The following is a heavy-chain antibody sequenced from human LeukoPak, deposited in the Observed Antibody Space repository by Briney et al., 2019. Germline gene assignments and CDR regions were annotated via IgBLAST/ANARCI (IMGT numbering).Heavy chain of an antibody. CDR2: IYYSGST. D-gene: IGHD3-10*01. J-gene: IGHJ4*02. Sequence: SETLSLTCTVSGGSISSYYWSWIRQPPGKGLGWIGYIYYSGSTNYNPSLKSRVTISVDTSKNQFSLKLSSVTAADTAVYYCATFIHDLKLGSGFDYWGQGTLVTVSS. CDR1: GGSISSYY. CDR3: ATFIHDLKLGSGFDY. V-gene: IGHV4-59*08.